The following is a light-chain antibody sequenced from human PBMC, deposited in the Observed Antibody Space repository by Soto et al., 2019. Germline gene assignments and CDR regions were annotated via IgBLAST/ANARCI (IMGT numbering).Light chain of an antibody. CDR2: EVS. CDR3: SSYTSSSTRV. CDR1: SSDVGAYDY. Sequence: QSALTQPASVSGSPGQSIAISCIGTSSDVGAYDYVSWYQQHPDRAPKLMIYEVSNRPSGVSNRFSGSKSVNTATLTISVLQAEDEADYYCSSYTSSSTRVFGTGTKVTVL. J-gene: IGLJ1*01. V-gene: IGLV2-14*03.